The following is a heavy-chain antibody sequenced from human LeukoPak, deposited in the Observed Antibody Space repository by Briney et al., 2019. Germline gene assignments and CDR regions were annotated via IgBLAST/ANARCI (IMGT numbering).Heavy chain of an antibody. D-gene: IGHD4/OR15-4a*01. V-gene: IGHV3-33*06. CDR1: GFTFSSYG. CDR2: MWYDGTTK. CDR3: AKDGAASTYLDY. J-gene: IGHJ4*02. Sequence: GGSLRLSCAASGFTFSSYGMHWVRQAPGKGLEWVAVMWYDGTTKYYADSVKGRFTISRDNSKNTLYLQMDSLRAEDTAVYYCAKDGAASTYLDYWGPGTLVTVSS.